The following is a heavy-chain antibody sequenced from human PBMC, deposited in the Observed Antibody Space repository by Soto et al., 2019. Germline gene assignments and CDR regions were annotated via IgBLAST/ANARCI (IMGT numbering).Heavy chain of an antibody. CDR3: AKGYREYSSSWFDY. CDR1: GFTFSRNA. V-gene: IGHV3-23*01. D-gene: IGHD6-13*01. Sequence: GGSLRLSCAASGFTFSRNAMSWGRQAPGKGLEWVSVMSGSGGSTYYADSVTGRFTISRDNSKNTLYLQMNSLRAEDTAVYYCAKGYREYSSSWFDYWGQGTLVTVSS. CDR2: MSGSGGST. J-gene: IGHJ4*02.